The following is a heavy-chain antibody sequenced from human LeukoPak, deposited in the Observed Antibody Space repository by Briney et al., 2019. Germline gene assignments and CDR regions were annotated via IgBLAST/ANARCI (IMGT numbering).Heavy chain of an antibody. CDR2: ISTSSRYI. J-gene: IGHJ5*02. D-gene: IGHD2/OR15-2a*01. CDR1: GFTFSSYD. CDR3: ARKISPPSWFDP. V-gene: IGHV3-21*01. Sequence: GGSLRLSCAASGFTFSSYDMNWVRQAPGKGLEWVSSISTSSRYIYYTDSVKGRFTISRDNAKNSLYLQMNSLRAEDTAVYYCARKISPPSWFDPWGQGTLVTVSS.